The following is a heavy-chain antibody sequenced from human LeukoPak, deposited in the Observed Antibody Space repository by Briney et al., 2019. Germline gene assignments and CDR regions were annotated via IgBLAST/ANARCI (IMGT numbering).Heavy chain of an antibody. D-gene: IGHD3-10*01. J-gene: IGHJ4*02. CDR1: GVSFSGYY. Sequence: PSETLSLTCAVYGVSFSGYYWSWLRQPPGKGLEWIGEINHSGSTNYNPSLNSRVAISVVPSKNQFSLKLSSVTAADTAVYYCARAGRITMVRGVIITARFDYWGQGTLVTVSS. CDR3: ARAGRITMVRGVIITARFDY. V-gene: IGHV4-34*01. CDR2: INHSGST.